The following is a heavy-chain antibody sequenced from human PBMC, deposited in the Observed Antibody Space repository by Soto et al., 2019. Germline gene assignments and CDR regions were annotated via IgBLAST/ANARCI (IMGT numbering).Heavy chain of an antibody. CDR2: INPNSGGT. J-gene: IGHJ4*02. V-gene: IGHV1-2*04. Sequence: GASVKVSCKASGYTFTGYYMHWVRQAPGQGLERMGWINPNSGGTNYAQKFQGWVTMTRDTSISTAYMELSRLRSDDTAVYYCARGPYDYVWGSYPGWEYYFDYWGQGTLVTVSS. CDR3: ARGPYDYVWGSYPGWEYYFDY. D-gene: IGHD3-16*02. CDR1: GYTFTGYY.